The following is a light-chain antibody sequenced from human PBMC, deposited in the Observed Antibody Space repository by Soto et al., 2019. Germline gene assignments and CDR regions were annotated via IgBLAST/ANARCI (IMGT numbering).Light chain of an antibody. CDR3: QTWGTGLLV. CDR1: SGHSSYA. Sequence: QPVLTQSPSASASLGASVKLTCTLSSGHSSYAIAWHQQQPEKGPRYLMKLNSDGSHSKGDGIPDRFSGSSSGAERYLTIASRQSEDEADYSCQTWGTGLLVFGGGTKLTVL. V-gene: IGLV4-69*01. CDR2: LNSDGSH. J-gene: IGLJ3*02.